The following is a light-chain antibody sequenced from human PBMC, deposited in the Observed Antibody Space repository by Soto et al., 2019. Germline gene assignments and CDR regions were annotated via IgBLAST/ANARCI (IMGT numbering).Light chain of an antibody. Sequence: QSALTQPASVSGSPGQSITISCTGTSHDIGGYKYVSWYQQHPGKAPKLMIYEVSNRPSGVSNRFSGSKSGNTASLNISGLQTEDEAYYYCCAYTSTSALYVFGTGTKLTVL. J-gene: IGLJ1*01. V-gene: IGLV2-14*01. CDR2: EVS. CDR1: SHDIGGYKY. CDR3: CAYTSTSALYV.